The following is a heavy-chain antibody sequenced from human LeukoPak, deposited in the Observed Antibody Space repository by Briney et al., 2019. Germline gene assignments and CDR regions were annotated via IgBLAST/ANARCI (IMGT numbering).Heavy chain of an antibody. V-gene: IGHV4-34*01. CDR3: ARKDIEVVVATTSTSFDP. J-gene: IGHJ5*02. CDR2: INHSGST. Sequence: SETLSLTCAVYGGSFSGYYWSWIRQPPGKELEWIGEINHSGSTNYNPSLKSRVTISVDTSKNQFSLKLSSVTAADTAVYYCARKDIEVVVATTSTSFDPWGQGTLVTVSS. D-gene: IGHD2-15*01. CDR1: GGSFSGYY.